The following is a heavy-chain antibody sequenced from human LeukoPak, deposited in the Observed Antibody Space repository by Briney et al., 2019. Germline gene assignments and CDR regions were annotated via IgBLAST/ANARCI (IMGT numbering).Heavy chain of an antibody. CDR2: ISSSGSTI. J-gene: IGHJ5*02. CDR3: ARVSTLARFDP. V-gene: IGHV3-48*03. CDR1: GFTFSSYE. Sequence: GGSLRLSCAASGFTFSSYEMNWVRQAPGKGLEWVSYISSSGSTIYYADSVKGRFTISRDNAKNSLYLQMNSLRAEDTAVYYCARVSTLARFDPWGQGTLVTVSS.